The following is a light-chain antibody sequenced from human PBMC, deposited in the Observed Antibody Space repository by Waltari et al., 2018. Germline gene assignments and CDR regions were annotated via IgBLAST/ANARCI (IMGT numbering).Light chain of an antibody. CDR2: GAS. V-gene: IGKV3-20*01. CDR1: QRVSSTY. CDR3: QQYGTLIT. Sequence: EIVLTQSPGTLSLSPGERATLSCRASQRVSSTYLACYQQKPGQAPRLLIYGASSRATGIPDRFSGSGSGTDFTLTISRLDPEDFAVYYCQQYGTLITFGQGTRLEIK. J-gene: IGKJ5*01.